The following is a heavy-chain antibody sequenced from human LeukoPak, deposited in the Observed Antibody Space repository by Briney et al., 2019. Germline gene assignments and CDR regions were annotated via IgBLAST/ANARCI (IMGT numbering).Heavy chain of an antibody. V-gene: IGHV1-24*01. CDR1: GYTLTELS. CDR3: ATGPPSQYCSSTSCYYNYFDY. Sequence: ASVKVSCKVSGYTLTELSMHWVRQAPGKGLEWMGGFDPEDGETIYAQKFQGRVTMTEDISTDTAYMELSSLRSEDTAVYYCATGPPSQYCSSTSCYYNYFDYWGQGTLVTVSS. CDR2: FDPEDGET. J-gene: IGHJ4*02. D-gene: IGHD2-2*01.